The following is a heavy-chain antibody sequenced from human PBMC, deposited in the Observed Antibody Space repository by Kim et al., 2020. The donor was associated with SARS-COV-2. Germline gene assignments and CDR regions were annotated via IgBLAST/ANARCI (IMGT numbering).Heavy chain of an antibody. CDR2: I. CDR3: ARTRAAAYFDY. V-gene: IGHV3-21*01. Sequence: IYYADSVKGRFTISRDNAKNSLYLQMNSLRAEDTAVYYCARTRAAAYFDYWGQGTLVTVSS. D-gene: IGHD6-13*01. J-gene: IGHJ4*02.